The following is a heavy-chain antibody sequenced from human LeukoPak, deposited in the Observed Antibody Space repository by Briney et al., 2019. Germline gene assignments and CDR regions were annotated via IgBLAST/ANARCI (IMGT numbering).Heavy chain of an antibody. CDR2: INHSGST. Sequence: SETLSLTCAVYGGSFSGYYWSWIRQPPGKGLEWIGEINHSGSTNYNPSLKSRVTISVDTSKNQFSLKLSSVTAADTAVYYCARSIAVAVSSWGQGTLVTVSS. D-gene: IGHD6-19*01. J-gene: IGHJ5*02. CDR1: GGSFSGYY. CDR3: ARSIAVAVSS. V-gene: IGHV4-34*01.